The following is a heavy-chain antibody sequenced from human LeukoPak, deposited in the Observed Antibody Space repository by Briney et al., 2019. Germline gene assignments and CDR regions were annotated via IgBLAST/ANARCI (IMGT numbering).Heavy chain of an antibody. Sequence: PSETLSLTCTVSGGSISSSSYYWGWIRQPPGKGLEWIGSIYYSGSTYYNLSLKSRVTISVDTSKNQFSLKLSSVTAADTAVYYCARRRRVPQNTCFDYWGQGTLVTVSS. CDR1: GGSISSSSYY. V-gene: IGHV4-39*01. CDR2: IYYSGST. CDR3: ARRRRVPQNTCFDY. J-gene: IGHJ4*02. D-gene: IGHD2-2*02.